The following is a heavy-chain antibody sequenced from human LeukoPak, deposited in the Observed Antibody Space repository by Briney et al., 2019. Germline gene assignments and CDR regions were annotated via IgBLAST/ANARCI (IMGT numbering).Heavy chain of an antibody. Sequence: PGGSLRLSCAVSGFTFSSYGMPWVRQAPGNGLVSVSRINRGGGSTSYADSVKGRFTISRDNAKNTLYLQVNSLRAEDTAVYYCARELRDEGVDYYGMDVWGQGTTVTVSS. J-gene: IGHJ6*02. V-gene: IGHV3-74*01. CDR2: INRGGGST. CDR3: ARELRDEGVDYYGMDV. D-gene: IGHD2-15*01. CDR1: GFTFSSYG.